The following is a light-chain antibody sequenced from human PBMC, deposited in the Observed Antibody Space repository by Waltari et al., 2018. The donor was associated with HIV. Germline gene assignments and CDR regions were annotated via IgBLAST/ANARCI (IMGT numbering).Light chain of an antibody. V-gene: IGLV2-14*01. J-gene: IGLJ1*01. Sequence: QSALTQPASVSGSPGQSITISCTGTSSDVGGYNYVFWYQQHPRKAPKLMIYEVTKRPSGVSNRFSGSKSGNTASLTISGLQAEDEADYYCSSYTSSSTQVFGTGTKVTVL. CDR1: SSDVGGYNY. CDR2: EVT. CDR3: SSYTSSSTQV.